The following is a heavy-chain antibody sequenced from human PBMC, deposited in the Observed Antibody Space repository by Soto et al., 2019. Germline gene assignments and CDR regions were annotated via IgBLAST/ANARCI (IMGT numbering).Heavy chain of an antibody. CDR1: GDTFNNYA. D-gene: IGHD3-22*01. CDR2: IMPVFETP. CDR3: ARHTRSRSGYSEH. Sequence: ASVNVSCMASGDTFNNYAIAWVRQAPGQGLEWMGGIMPVFETPNYAQKFRGRVTITADKSTKTAYMEVGSLRPDDTAVYYCARHTRSRSGYSEHLGQETLV. J-gene: IGHJ1*01. V-gene: IGHV1-69*06.